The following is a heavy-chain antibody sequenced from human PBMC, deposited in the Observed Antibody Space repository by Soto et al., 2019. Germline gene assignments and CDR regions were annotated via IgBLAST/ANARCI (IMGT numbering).Heavy chain of an antibody. D-gene: IGHD1-26*01. Sequence: EVHLLESGGGLVQPGGSLRLSCAASGFMFSAYAMHWVRQAPGQGLEWVSSMSGTSDDRYYADSVKGRFTVSRDSSTDTLYLQMNSLRAEDTALYFCAREYGGSPFDYWGQGTLVIVSS. V-gene: IGHV3-23*01. CDR1: GFMFSAYA. CDR2: MSGTSDDR. CDR3: AREYGGSPFDY. J-gene: IGHJ4*02.